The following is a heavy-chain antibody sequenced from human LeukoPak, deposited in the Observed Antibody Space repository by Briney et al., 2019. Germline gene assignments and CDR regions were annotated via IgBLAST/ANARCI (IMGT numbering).Heavy chain of an antibody. V-gene: IGHV1-2*02. CDR3: AREYYDSSGYYFGYIYYYGMDV. Sequence: GASVKVSCKASGYTFTGYYMHWVRQAPGQGLEWMGWINPNSGGTNYAQKFQSRVTMTRDTSISTAYMELSRLRSDDTAVYYCAREYYDSSGYYFGYIYYYGMDVWGQGTTVTVS. CDR1: GYTFTGYY. CDR2: INPNSGGT. J-gene: IGHJ6*02. D-gene: IGHD3-22*01.